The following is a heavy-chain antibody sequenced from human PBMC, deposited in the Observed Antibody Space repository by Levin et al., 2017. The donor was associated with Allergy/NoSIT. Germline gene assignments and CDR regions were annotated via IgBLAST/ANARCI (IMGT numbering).Heavy chain of an antibody. CDR2: INHSGSS. D-gene: IGHD5-24*01. CDR3: ATPADGYNPYYFDY. Sequence: SETLSLTCAVYGGSFSGYYWTWIRQPPGKGLEWIGEINHSGSSNYNPSLKSRVTISVDTSKNQFSLKLSSVTAADTAVSSCATPADGYNPYYFDYWGQGTLLTVSS. CDR1: GGSFSGYY. J-gene: IGHJ4*02. V-gene: IGHV4-34*01.